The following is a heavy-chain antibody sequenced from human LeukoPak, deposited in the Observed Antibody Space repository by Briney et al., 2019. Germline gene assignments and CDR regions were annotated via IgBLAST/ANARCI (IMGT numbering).Heavy chain of an antibody. CDR1: GYTYTSYD. CDR2: INPSGGST. V-gene: IGHV1-46*01. Sequence: GASVKVSYKSSGYTYTSYDMYWGGQAPGQGKEVKGIINPSGGSTSYAQKFQGRVTMTRDTSTSTVYMELSSLRSEDTAVYYCARGLYGDYLFDYWGQGTLVTVSS. D-gene: IGHD4-17*01. CDR3: ARGLYGDYLFDY. J-gene: IGHJ4*02.